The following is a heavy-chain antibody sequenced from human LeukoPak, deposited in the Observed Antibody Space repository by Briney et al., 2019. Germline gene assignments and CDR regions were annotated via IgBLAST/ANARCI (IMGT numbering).Heavy chain of an antibody. D-gene: IGHD2-2*01. CDR3: ARRKPAVNPFYFDH. Sequence: PGGSLRLSCEASGFTFSGYWMNWVRQAPGKGLEWVASIKQDGSEKYYVDTVKGRFTISRDNSKNSLYLQLDSLRVEDAAVYYCARRKPAVNPFYFDHWGQGTLVTVSS. V-gene: IGHV3-7*03. CDR1: GFTFSGYW. CDR2: IKQDGSEK. J-gene: IGHJ4*02.